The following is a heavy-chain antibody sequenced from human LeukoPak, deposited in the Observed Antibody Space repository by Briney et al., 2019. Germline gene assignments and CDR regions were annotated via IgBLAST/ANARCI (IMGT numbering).Heavy chain of an antibody. CDR3: ARHAPWWLAFDY. V-gene: IGHV4-39*01. CDR2: IYYSGST. CDR1: GGSISSSSYY. D-gene: IGHD6-19*01. Sequence: TSETLSLTCTVSGGSISSSSYYWGWIRQPPGKGLEWIGSIYYSGSTYYNPSLKSRVTISVDTSKNQFSLKLSSVTAADTAVYYCARHAPWWLAFDYWGQGTLVTVSS. J-gene: IGHJ4*02.